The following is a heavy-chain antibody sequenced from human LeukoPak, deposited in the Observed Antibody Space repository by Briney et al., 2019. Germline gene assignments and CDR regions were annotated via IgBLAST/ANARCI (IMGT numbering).Heavy chain of an antibody. CDR3: ATPRDYGDYGEAFDI. J-gene: IGHJ3*02. V-gene: IGHV4-34*01. Sequence: SETLSLTCAVHGGSFSGYYWSWIRQPPGKGLEWIGEINHSGSTNYSPSLKSRVTISVDTSKNQFSLKLSSVTAADTAVYYCATPRDYGDYGEAFDIWGQGTMVTVSS. D-gene: IGHD4-17*01. CDR1: GGSFSGYY. CDR2: INHSGST.